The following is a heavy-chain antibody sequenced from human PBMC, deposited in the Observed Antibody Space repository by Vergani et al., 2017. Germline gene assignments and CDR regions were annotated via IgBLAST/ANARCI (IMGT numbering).Heavy chain of an antibody. D-gene: IGHD2-2*01. CDR3: ARSGNRGTPYWRRTSWPDP. CDR2: IVVGSGNT. J-gene: IGHJ5*02. CDR1: GFTFTSSA. V-gene: IGHV1-58*01. Sequence: QMQLVQSGPEVKKPGTSVKVSCKASGFTFTSSAVQWVRQARGQRLEWIGWIVVGSGNTNYAQKFQERVTITRDMSTSTAYMALSSLRFEDTSVYYWARSGNRGTPYWRRTSWPDPWGQVTLVTVSS.